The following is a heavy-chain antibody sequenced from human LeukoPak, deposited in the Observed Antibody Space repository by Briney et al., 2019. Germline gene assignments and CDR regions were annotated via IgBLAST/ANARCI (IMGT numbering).Heavy chain of an antibody. CDR1: GFTFSRHG. CDR3: ARDRAWNYFDY. Sequence: GGSLRLSCAPSGFTFSRHGMHWVRQAPGKGLEWVAIISNDGSRKYYAHSVEGRFTISRDNSKNTLYLQMNSLRAEDTAVYYCARDRAWNYFDYWGQGTLVTVSS. J-gene: IGHJ4*02. CDR2: ISNDGSRK. V-gene: IGHV3-30*03. D-gene: IGHD3-3*01.